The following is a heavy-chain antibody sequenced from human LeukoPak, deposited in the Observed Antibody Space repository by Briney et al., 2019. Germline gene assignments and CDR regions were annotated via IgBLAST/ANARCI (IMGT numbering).Heavy chain of an antibody. D-gene: IGHD2-21*02. CDR3: ARGIYCGGDCYQYYNWFDP. J-gene: IGHJ5*02. Sequence: KPSETLSLTCTVSGGSISSSSYYWGWIRQPPGKGLEWIGSIYYSGSTYYNPSLKSRVTISVDTSKNQFSLKLSSVTAADTAVYYCARGIYCGGDCYQYYNWFDPWGQGTLVTVSS. CDR1: GGSISSSSYY. V-gene: IGHV4-39*07. CDR2: IYYSGST.